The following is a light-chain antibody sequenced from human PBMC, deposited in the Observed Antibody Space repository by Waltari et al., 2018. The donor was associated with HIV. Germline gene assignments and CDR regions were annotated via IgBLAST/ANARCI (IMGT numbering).Light chain of an antibody. CDR3: QSYDSSLSGVL. J-gene: IGLJ2*01. V-gene: IGLV1-40*01. CDR2: DIN. Sequence: QSVLTQPPSVSGAPGQRVTISCTGSSSNIGAGYEVHWYQQLPGTGPKHLIYDINNRPSGVPDRFAGPKSGTSASLAITGLQAEDEADYYCQSYDSSLSGVLFGGGTKLTVL. CDR1: SSNIGAGYE.